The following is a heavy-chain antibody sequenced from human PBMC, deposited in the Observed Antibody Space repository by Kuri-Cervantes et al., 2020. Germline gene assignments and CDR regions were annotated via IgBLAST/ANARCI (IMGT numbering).Heavy chain of an antibody. D-gene: IGHD3-22*01. CDR2: INAGNGNT. Sequence: ASVKVSCKASGYTFTSYAMHWVRQAPGQRLEWMGWINAGNGNTKYSQKFQGRVTITRDTSTSTAYMELSSLRSEDTAVYYRARFPSAMIVVDEPESVFDFWGQGTLVTVSS. V-gene: IGHV1-3*01. CDR3: ARFPSAMIVVDEPESVFDF. CDR1: GYTFTSYA. J-gene: IGHJ4*01.